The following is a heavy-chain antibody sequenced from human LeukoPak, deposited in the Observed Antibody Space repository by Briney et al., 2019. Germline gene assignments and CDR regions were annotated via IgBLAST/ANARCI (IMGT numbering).Heavy chain of an antibody. Sequence: GGSLRLSCAASGFTFNFFWMSWVRQAPGKGLEWVANIKEDGSDKYYVASVKGRFTISRDNAKNSLYLQMNSLRAEDTALYYCAKGYSYNSPADYWGQGTLVTVSS. CDR3: AKGYSYNSPADY. D-gene: IGHD5-24*01. J-gene: IGHJ4*02. V-gene: IGHV3-7*03. CDR1: GFTFNFFW. CDR2: IKEDGSDK.